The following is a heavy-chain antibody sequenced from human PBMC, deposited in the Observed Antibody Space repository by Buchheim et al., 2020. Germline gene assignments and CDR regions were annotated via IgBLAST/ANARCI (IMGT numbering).Heavy chain of an antibody. CDR2: ISYDGSNK. Sequence: QVQLVESGGGVVQPGRSLRLSCAASGFTFSSYGMHWVRQAPGKGLEWVAVISYDGSNKYYADSVKGRFTISRDNSKNTLDLQMNSLRAEDTAVYYCAKDPMVRGAYYYGMDVWGQGTT. D-gene: IGHD3-10*01. J-gene: IGHJ6*02. V-gene: IGHV3-30*18. CDR3: AKDPMVRGAYYYGMDV. CDR1: GFTFSSYG.